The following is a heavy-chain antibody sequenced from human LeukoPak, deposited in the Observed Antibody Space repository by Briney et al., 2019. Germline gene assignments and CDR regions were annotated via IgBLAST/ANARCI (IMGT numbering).Heavy chain of an antibody. V-gene: IGHV4-31*03. J-gene: IGHJ5*02. CDR1: GGSISSGGYY. CDR3: ARDQATMVRGAKGNWFDP. D-gene: IGHD3-10*01. Sequence: PSETLSLTCTVSGGSISSGGYYWSWIRQHPGKGLEWIGYIYYSGSTYYNPSLKSRVTISVDTSKNQFSLKLSSVTAADTAVYYCARDQATMVRGAKGNWFDPWGQGTLVTVSS. CDR2: IYYSGST.